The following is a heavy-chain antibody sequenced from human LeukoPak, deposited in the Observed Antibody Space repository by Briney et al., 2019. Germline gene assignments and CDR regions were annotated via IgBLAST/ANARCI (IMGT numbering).Heavy chain of an antibody. Sequence: GGSLRLSCAASGFTFSSYGMNWVRQAPEKGLEWVSVIYSGGSTYYADSVKGRFTISRDNSKNTLYLQMNSLRAEDTAVYYCAREADGSSGYYRAHFDYWGQGTLVTVSS. CDR1: GFTFSSYG. CDR3: AREADGSSGYYRAHFDY. J-gene: IGHJ4*02. V-gene: IGHV3-53*01. CDR2: IYSGGST. D-gene: IGHD3-22*01.